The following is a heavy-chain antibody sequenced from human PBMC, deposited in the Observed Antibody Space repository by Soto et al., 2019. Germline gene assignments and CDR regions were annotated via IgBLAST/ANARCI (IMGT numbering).Heavy chain of an antibody. CDR3: VKDLSITMVRRVYYYYGMDV. J-gene: IGHJ6*02. CDR1: GFTFSSYA. Sequence: GGSLRLSCAASGFTFSSYAMSWVRQAPGKGLEWVSAISGSGGSTYYADSVKGRFTISRDNSKNTLYLQMNSLRAEDTAVYYCVKDLSITMVRRVYYYYGMDVWGQGTTVTVSS. D-gene: IGHD3-10*01. V-gene: IGHV3-23*01. CDR2: ISGSGGST.